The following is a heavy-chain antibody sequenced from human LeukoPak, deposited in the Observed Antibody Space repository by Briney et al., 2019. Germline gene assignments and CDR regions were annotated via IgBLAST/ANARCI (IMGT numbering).Heavy chain of an antibody. D-gene: IGHD5-18*01. Sequence: SETLSLTCTVSGGSISSYYWSWIRQPAGKGLEWIGRIYTSGSTNYSPSLKSRVTMSVDTSKNQFSLKLSSVTAADTAVYYCARGQLWSYYYYMDVWGKGTTVTISS. V-gene: IGHV4-4*07. J-gene: IGHJ6*03. CDR1: GGSISSYY. CDR3: ARGQLWSYYYYMDV. CDR2: IYTSGST.